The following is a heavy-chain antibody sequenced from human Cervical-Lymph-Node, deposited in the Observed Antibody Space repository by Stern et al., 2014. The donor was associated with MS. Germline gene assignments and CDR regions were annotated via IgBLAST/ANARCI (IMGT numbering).Heavy chain of an antibody. D-gene: IGHD3-10*01. CDR2: ISWDADST. CDR3: TRGISPTYYYGSGGYPFRDYYFDS. Sequence: EVQLVESGGVVVQPGGSLRLSCVVSGFTFDDYAMHWVRQAPGKGLEWVSLISWDADSTYYADSVKGRFTISRDNSDNSLYLQMDSLKTEDTALYYCTRGISPTYYYGSGGYPFRDYYFDSWGQGTLVTVSS. V-gene: IGHV3-43*01. CDR1: GFTFDDYA. J-gene: IGHJ4*02.